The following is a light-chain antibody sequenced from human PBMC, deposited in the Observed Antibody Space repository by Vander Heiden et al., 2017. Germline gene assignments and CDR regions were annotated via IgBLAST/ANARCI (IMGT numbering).Light chain of an antibody. CDR3: QYSDSSLNGVV. J-gene: IGLJ2*01. CDR2: SNR. CDR1: SSNIGAAYD. V-gene: IGLV1-40*01. Sequence: QSVLTQPPSVSGPPGPRVTIYCTGSSSNIGAAYDVHWYQQLPGTAPKLLIVSNRNRPSGVPDRFSCSKSGTSASPTITGLQAEDEADDYCQYSDSSLNGVVFGGGTKVTVL.